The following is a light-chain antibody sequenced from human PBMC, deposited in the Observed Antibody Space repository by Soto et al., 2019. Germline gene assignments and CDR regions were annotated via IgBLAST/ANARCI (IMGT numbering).Light chain of an antibody. CDR1: RNDVGGYNY. CDR2: EVS. Sequence: QSVLTQPASVSGSPGQSITISCTGTRNDVGGYNYVSWYQQHPGTAPKLLMFEVSNRPSGVSGRFSGSKSGNTASLTISGLQSQDEADYYCSSYSSNNILSYVFGTGTKVTVL. J-gene: IGLJ1*01. V-gene: IGLV2-14*03. CDR3: SSYSSNNILSYV.